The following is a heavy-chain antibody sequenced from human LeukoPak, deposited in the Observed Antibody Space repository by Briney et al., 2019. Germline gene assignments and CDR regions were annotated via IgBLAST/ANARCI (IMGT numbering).Heavy chain of an antibody. CDR2: ISGKGETS. J-gene: IGHJ6*03. CDR3: TKDLTRGSHVFYYLDV. V-gene: IGHV3-23*01. D-gene: IGHD2-8*01. Sequence: GPSLRLPCSASGFAFNNYAMNGVRQAPGQGLEWVSLISGKGETSFYADSVRGRFTSSRDNVKNTLFLEMNSLAAEDTAVFYCTKDLTRGSHVFYYLDVWGEGTTVTVSS. CDR1: GFAFNNYA.